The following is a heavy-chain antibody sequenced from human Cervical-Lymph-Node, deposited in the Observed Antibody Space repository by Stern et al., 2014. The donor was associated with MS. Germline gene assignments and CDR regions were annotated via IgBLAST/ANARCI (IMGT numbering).Heavy chain of an antibody. Sequence: QLVESGPGLVKPSETLSLTCTVSGGSISSSSYYWGWIRQPPGKGLEWIGSIYYSGSTYYNPSLKSRVTISVDTSKNQFSLKLSSVTAADTAVYYCARRRRGGPDYWGQGTLVTVSS. J-gene: IGHJ4*02. CDR3: ARRRRGGPDY. V-gene: IGHV4-39*01. D-gene: IGHD3-16*01. CDR1: GGSISSSSYY. CDR2: IYYSGST.